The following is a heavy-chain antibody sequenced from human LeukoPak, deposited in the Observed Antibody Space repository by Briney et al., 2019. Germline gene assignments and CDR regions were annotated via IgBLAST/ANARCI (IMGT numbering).Heavy chain of an antibody. V-gene: IGHV4-34*01. CDR3: ARGDYYDSSVPGY. Sequence: SETLSLTCAVYGGSFSGYYWSWIRQPPGKGLEWIGEINHSGSTNYNPSLNSRITISVDTSKNQFSLKLSSVTAADTAVYYCARGDYYDSSVPGYWGQGTLVTVSS. CDR1: GGSFSGYY. CDR2: INHSGST. D-gene: IGHD3-22*01. J-gene: IGHJ4*02.